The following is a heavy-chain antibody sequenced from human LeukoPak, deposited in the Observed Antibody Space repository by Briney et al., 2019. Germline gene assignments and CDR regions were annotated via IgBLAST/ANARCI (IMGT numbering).Heavy chain of an antibody. V-gene: IGHV1-18*01. D-gene: IGHD6-6*01. CDR2: MSAYNGHT. J-gene: IGHJ4*02. CDR1: GYTFTSYG. CDR3: ARGGRSSSSSY. Sequence: EASVKVSCKASGYTFTSYGISWVRQAPGQGLDWMGWMSAYNGHTNHAQKLQGRVTMTTDTSTSTAYMELRSLRSDDTAVYYCARGGRSSSSSYWGQGTLVTVSS.